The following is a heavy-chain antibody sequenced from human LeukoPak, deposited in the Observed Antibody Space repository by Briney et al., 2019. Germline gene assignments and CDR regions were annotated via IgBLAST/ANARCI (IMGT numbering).Heavy chain of an antibody. CDR1: GFTFSSYS. V-gene: IGHV3-21*01. D-gene: IGHD6-13*01. CDR2: ISSSSSYI. CDR3: ARVEYSSSWYNWFDP. Sequence: GGSLRLSCAASGFTFSSYSMNWVRQAPGKGLEWVSSISSSSSYIHYADSVKGRFTISRDNAKNSLYLQMNSLRAEDTAVYYCARVEYSSSWYNWFDPWGQGTLVTVSS. J-gene: IGHJ5*02.